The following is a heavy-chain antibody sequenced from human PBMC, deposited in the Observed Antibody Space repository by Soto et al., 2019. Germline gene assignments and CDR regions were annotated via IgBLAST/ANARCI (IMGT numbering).Heavy chain of an antibody. D-gene: IGHD3-9*01. J-gene: IGHJ3*02. Sequence: GGSLRLSCAASGFTFSSYWMSWVRQAPGKGLEWVANIKQDGSEKYYVDSVKGRFTIPRDNLKNSLYLQMNSLRAEDTAVYYCARDYPSPTYYDILTGYSDAFDIWGQGTMVTVSS. CDR3: ARDYPSPTYYDILTGYSDAFDI. V-gene: IGHV3-7*01. CDR2: IKQDGSEK. CDR1: GFTFSSYW.